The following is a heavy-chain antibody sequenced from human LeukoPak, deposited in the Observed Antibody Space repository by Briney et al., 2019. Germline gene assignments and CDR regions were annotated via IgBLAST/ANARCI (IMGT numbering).Heavy chain of an antibody. D-gene: IGHD3-22*01. CDR2: IRYDGSNK. CDR3: ARGNTYYYDSSGYGVPYYFDY. V-gene: IGHV3-30*02. J-gene: IGHJ4*02. CDR1: GFTFSSYG. Sequence: PGGSLRLSCAASGFTFSSYGMHWVRQAPGKGLEWVAFIRYDGSNKYYADSVKGRFTISRDNSKNTLYLQMNSLRAEDTAVYYCARGNTYYYDSSGYGVPYYFDYWGQGTLVTVSS.